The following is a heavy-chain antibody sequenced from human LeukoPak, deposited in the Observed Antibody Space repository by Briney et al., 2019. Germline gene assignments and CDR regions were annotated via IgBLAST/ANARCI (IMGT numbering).Heavy chain of an antibody. CDR2: ISSSSSYI. V-gene: IGHV3-21*01. CDR3: ARDIGYYCSSTSCYNY. CDR1: GFTFSSYS. Sequence: GGSLRLSCAASGFTFSSYSMNWVRQAPGKGLEWVSSISSSSSYIYYADSVKGRFTISRDNAKNSLYLQMSSLRAEDTAVYYCARDIGYYCSSTSCYNYWGQGTLVTVSS. J-gene: IGHJ4*02. D-gene: IGHD2-2*02.